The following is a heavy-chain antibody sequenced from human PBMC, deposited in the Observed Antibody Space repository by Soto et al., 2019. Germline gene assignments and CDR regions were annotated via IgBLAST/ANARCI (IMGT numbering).Heavy chain of an antibody. CDR3: ARGFVLYYFDY. V-gene: IGHV3-33*01. D-gene: IGHD6-6*01. Sequence: GGSLRLSCAASGFTFSSYGMHWVRQAPGKGLEWVAVIWYDGSNKYYADSVKGRFTISRDNSKNTLYLQMNSLRAEDTAVYYCARGFVLYYFDYWGQGTLVTVSS. J-gene: IGHJ4*02. CDR1: GFTFSSYG. CDR2: IWYDGSNK.